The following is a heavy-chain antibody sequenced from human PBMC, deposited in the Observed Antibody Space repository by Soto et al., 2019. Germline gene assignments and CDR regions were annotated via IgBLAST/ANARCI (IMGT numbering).Heavy chain of an antibody. CDR1: RFTFSRYS. V-gene: IGHV3-21*01. Sequence: EVQLVESGGGLVKPGGSLRLSCAGSRFTFSRYSMTWVRQAPGKGLEWVSSISSGSSYIYYADSVKGRFTISRDNAKNSLYVEMNSLRAEDTAMYYCARSEYLPDAFDIWGQGTMVTVSS. J-gene: IGHJ3*02. CDR2: ISSGSSYI. CDR3: ARSEYLPDAFDI.